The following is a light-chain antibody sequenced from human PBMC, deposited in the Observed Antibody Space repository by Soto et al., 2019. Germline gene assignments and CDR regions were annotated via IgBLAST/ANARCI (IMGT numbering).Light chain of an antibody. CDR3: SSYTSSSTQV. CDR2: EVS. V-gene: IGLV2-14*03. J-gene: IGLJ2*01. CDR1: SSDVGGYNF. Sequence: QSALTQPASVFGSPGQSITISCTGTSSDVGGYNFVSWYQQLPGKAPKLMIYEVSNRPSGVSNRFSGSKSGNTASLTISGLQAEDEADYYCSSYTSSSTQVFGGGTKLTVL.